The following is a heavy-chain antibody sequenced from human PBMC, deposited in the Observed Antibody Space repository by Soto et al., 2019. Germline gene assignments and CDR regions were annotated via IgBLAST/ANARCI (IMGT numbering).Heavy chain of an antibody. J-gene: IGHJ4*02. V-gene: IGHV3-48*01. CDR3: ASMSGSGSYFDLEY. CDR1: GFTFRGFS. Sequence: GGSLRLSCAVSGFTFRGFSLNWVRQAPGKGLEWISYISSTSSTIYYADSVKGRFTISRDNAKNSLYLQMNSLRAEDTAMYYCASMSGSGSYFDLEYWGQGTLVTVSS. D-gene: IGHD3-10*01. CDR2: ISSTSSTI.